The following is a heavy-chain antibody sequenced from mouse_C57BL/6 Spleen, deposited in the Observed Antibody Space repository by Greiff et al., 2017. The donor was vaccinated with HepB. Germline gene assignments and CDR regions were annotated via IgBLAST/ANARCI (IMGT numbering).Heavy chain of an antibody. J-gene: IGHJ2*01. Sequence: EVKLMESGGGLVQPGGSLSLSCAASGFTFTDYYMSWVRQPPGKALEWLGFIRNKANGYTTEYSASVKGRFTISRDNSQSILYLQMNALRAEDSATYYCARYTSLNYYGSSPFDYWGQGTTLTVSS. CDR3: ARYTSLNYYGSSPFDY. V-gene: IGHV7-3*01. CDR1: GFTFTDYY. D-gene: IGHD1-1*01. CDR2: IRNKANGYTT.